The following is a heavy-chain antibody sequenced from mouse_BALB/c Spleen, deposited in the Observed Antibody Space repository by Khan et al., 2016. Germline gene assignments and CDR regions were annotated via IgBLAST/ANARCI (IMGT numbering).Heavy chain of an antibody. CDR3: AREGINSDYAMDY. Sequence: QVQLQQSGAELVRPGVSVKISCKGSGYTFTDYAMHWVKQSHAKSLEWIGVISTYYGDTSYNQKFEGKATMTVDTSSSTAYMDLARLTSEDSAISYGAREGINSDYAMDYWGQGTSVTVSS. CDR2: ISTYYGDT. CDR1: GYTFTDYA. V-gene: IGHV1S137*01. J-gene: IGHJ4*01. D-gene: IGHD1-3*01.